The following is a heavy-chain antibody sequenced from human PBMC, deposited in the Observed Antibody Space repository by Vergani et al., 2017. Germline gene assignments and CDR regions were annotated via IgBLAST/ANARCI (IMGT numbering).Heavy chain of an antibody. D-gene: IGHD1-26*01. Sequence: QVQLQESGPGLVKPSQTLSLTCTVSGGSISSGGYYWSWIRQHPGKGLEWIGYIYYSGGTNYNPSLKSRVTISLDTSKNQFSLKLTSVTAADTALYYCARALVGGTPDNWGQGTLVTVSS. CDR3: ARALVGGTPDN. CDR1: GGSISSGGYY. CDR2: IYYSGGT. J-gene: IGHJ4*02. V-gene: IGHV4-31*03.